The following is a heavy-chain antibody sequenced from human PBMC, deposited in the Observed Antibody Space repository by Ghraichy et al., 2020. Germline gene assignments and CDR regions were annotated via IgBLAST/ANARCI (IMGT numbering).Heavy chain of an antibody. CDR3: ARASSPPRFDY. CDR2: IYNSGST. J-gene: IGHJ4*02. CDR1: GGSISSGGYY. D-gene: IGHD6-13*01. Sequence: SETLSLTCTVSGGSISSGGYYWSWIRQHPGKGLEWIGYIYNSGSTYYNPSLKSRVTISVDTSKNQFSLKLNSVTAADTAVYYCARASSPPRFDYWGQGTLLTVSS. V-gene: IGHV4-31*03.